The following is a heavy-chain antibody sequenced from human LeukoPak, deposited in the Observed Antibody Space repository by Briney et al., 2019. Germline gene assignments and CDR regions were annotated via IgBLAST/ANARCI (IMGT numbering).Heavy chain of an antibody. D-gene: IGHD2-15*01. CDR1: GGTLSSYA. CDR2: IIPIFGTT. Sequence: ASVKVSCKASGGTLSSYAITWVRQAPGQGLEWMGGIIPIFGTTNYTQKFQGRVTITADKSTSAAYMELSSLRSEDTAVYYCARDHSGSWWLPQSHWFDPWGQGTLVTVSS. CDR3: ARDHSGSWWLPQSHWFDP. J-gene: IGHJ5*02. V-gene: IGHV1-69*06.